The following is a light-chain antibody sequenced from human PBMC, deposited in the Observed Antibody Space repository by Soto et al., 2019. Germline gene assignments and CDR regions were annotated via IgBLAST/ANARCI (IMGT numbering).Light chain of an antibody. CDR1: SSDIGGYNH. CDR2: DVS. Sequence: QSALTQPASVSGSPGQSITIACTGTSSDIGGYNHVSWYQVHPGKAPRLVIYDVSIRPPAVSDRFSGSTSGNTASLTISGLXAEXXAVYYCSSYTATRTVVFGGGTKLTVL. J-gene: IGLJ3*02. V-gene: IGLV2-14*03. CDR3: SSYTATRTVV.